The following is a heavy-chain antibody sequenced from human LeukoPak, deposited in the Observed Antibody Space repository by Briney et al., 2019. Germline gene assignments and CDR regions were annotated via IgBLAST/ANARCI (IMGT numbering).Heavy chain of an antibody. CDR1: GFTFSSYD. J-gene: IGHJ4*02. D-gene: IGHD6-13*01. Sequence: GGSLRLFCAASGFTFSSYDMHWVRQVTGKGLEWVSAIGTAGDTYYPGSVKGRFTISRENAKNSLYLQMNSLRAGDTAVYYCARARSSWSLDYWGQGTLVTVSS. V-gene: IGHV3-13*01. CDR2: IGTAGDT. CDR3: ARARSSWSLDY.